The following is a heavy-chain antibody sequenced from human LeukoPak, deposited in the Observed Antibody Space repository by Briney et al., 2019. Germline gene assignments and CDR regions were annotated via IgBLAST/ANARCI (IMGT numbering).Heavy chain of an antibody. J-gene: IGHJ4*02. CDR1: GFTFNSYS. CDR2: ISSSSSYI. Sequence: PGGSLRLSCAASGFTFNSYSMNWVRQAPGKGLEWVSSISSSSSYIYHADSVKGRFTISRDNAKNSLYLQMNSLRAEDTAVYYCARDGWGNYYDSSGYSRWGQGTLVTVSS. V-gene: IGHV3-21*01. D-gene: IGHD3-22*01. CDR3: ARDGWGNYYDSSGYSR.